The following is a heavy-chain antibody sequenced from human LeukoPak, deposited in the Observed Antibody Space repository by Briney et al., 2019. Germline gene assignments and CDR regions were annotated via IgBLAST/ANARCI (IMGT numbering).Heavy chain of an antibody. V-gene: IGHV3-21*01. D-gene: IGHD6-19*01. CDR2: ISSSSSYI. J-gene: IGHJ6*04. CDR3: ARDAPIAVAGTALWYYYGMDV. CDR1: GFTFSSYS. Sequence: GGSLRLSCAASGFTFSSYSMNWVRQAPGKGLEWVSSISSSSSYIYYADSVKGQFTISRDNAKNSLYLQMNSLRAEDTAVYYCARDAPIAVAGTALWYYYGMDVWGKGTTVTVSS.